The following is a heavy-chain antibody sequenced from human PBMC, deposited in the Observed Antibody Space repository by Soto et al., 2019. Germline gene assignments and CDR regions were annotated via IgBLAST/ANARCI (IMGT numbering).Heavy chain of an antibody. Sequence: PGGSLRLSCAASGFIFRNYAIHWVRQAPGKGLEWVAVISRDGSHKYYLDSVKGRFTTSRDNSKDTVNLLMNSLRDDDSAMYYCARSRNSAVADSFDFWGQGXLVTVYS. CDR2: ISRDGSHK. CDR3: ARSRNSAVADSFDF. V-gene: IGHV3-30*04. CDR1: GFIFRNYA. J-gene: IGHJ4*02. D-gene: IGHD1-26*01.